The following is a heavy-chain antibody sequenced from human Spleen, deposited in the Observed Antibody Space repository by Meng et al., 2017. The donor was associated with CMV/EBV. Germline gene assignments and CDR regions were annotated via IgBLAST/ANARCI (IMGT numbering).Heavy chain of an antibody. CDR3: TRQYSSSYHSDY. D-gene: IGHD6-6*01. J-gene: IGHJ4*02. CDR2: IYYSGST. CDR1: GGSVSSGSYY. Sequence: SETLSLTCTVSGGSVSSGSYYWSWIRQPPGKGLEWIGYIYYSGSTNYNPSLKSRVSISVDTSKKQFFLKLSDVTAADTAVYYCTRQYSSSYHSDYWGQGTLVTVSS. V-gene: IGHV4-61*01.